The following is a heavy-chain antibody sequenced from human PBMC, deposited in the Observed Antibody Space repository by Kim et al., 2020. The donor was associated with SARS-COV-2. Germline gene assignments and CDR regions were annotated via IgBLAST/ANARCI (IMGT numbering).Heavy chain of an antibody. V-gene: IGHV1-18*01. Sequence: ASVKVSCKASGYTFTNFGISWVRQAPGQGLEWMAWISAYNGNTNYAQNLQGRVTMTTDTSTSTAYMELRSLRSDDTAVYYCARGRLYGSGSLWAFDIWGQGTMVTVSS. CDR3: ARGRLYGSGSLWAFDI. D-gene: IGHD3-10*01. CDR1: GYTFTNFG. CDR2: ISAYNGNT. J-gene: IGHJ3*02.